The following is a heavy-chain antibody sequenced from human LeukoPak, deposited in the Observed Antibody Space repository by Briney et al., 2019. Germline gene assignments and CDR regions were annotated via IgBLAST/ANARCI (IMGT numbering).Heavy chain of an antibody. CDR3: TRGGSSGWRDWFDP. V-gene: IGHV3-13*04. J-gene: IGHJ5*02. CDR2: IGSAGDT. D-gene: IGHD6-19*01. CDR1: GFTFSSYD. Sequence: PGGSLRLSCAASGFTFSSYDMHWVRQVIGKGPEWVSAIGSAGDTYFPGSVKGRFTISRENAKNSLYLQMNSLRAGDTAVYYCTRGGSSGWRDWFDPWGQGTLVTLSS.